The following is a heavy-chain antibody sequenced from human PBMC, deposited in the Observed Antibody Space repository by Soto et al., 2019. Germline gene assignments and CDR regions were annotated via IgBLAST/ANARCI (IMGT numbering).Heavy chain of an antibody. CDR3: AWHGGGGYSYAGDFQH. V-gene: IGHV4-4*02. D-gene: IGHD5-18*01. CDR2: MHHSGSI. Sequence: SETLSLTCSVSGDSISNNKWWSWVRQPPGKGLEWIGEMHHSGSIHYNASLKSRATISVDKSRNQFSLQLTSVTAADTALYFCAWHGGGGYSYAGDFQHWGQGTLVTVSS. CDR1: GDSISNNKW. J-gene: IGHJ1*01.